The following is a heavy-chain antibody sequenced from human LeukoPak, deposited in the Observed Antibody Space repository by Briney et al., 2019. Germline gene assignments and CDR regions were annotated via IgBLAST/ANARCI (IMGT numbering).Heavy chain of an antibody. Sequence: SETLSLTCTVSSGSVNRGSYYWNWIRPPPGKGLEWIGYIHYSGSTNYNPSLKRRVTISVNTAKNQLSLKLSSVTAADTAVYYCARRAGYTSSWYEYWGQGTLVTVSS. CDR2: IHYSGST. D-gene: IGHD6-13*01. V-gene: IGHV4-61*01. CDR3: ARRAGYTSSWYEY. CDR1: SGSVNRGSYY. J-gene: IGHJ4*02.